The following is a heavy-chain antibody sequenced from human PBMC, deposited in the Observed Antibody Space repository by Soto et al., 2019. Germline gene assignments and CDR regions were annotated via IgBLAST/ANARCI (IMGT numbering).Heavy chain of an antibody. J-gene: IGHJ5*02. CDR1: GYTFSDYD. D-gene: IGHD3-16*01. CDR2: VNPYSGNT. CDR3: ARGRFRRTWFDP. Sequence: QVQLVQSGAEVREPGASVKVCCKASGYTFSDYDINWVRQAAGQGLEWMGWVNPYSGNTGSAQKFQGRVTMTIDTSITTAYMELSSLKFEDTAVYYCARGRFRRTWFDPWGQGTLVTVSS. V-gene: IGHV1-8*01.